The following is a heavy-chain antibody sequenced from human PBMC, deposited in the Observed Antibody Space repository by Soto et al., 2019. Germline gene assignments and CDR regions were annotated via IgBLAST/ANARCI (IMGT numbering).Heavy chain of an antibody. CDR1: GYSFTSYW. CDR2: IYPGDSDT. CDR3: ACVPYYYDSSGYYGIYSDY. J-gene: IGHJ4*02. D-gene: IGHD3-22*01. V-gene: IGHV5-51*01. Sequence: PGESLKISCKGSGYSFTSYWIGWVRQMPGKGLEWMGIIYPGDSDTRYSPSFQGQVTISADKSISTAYLQWSSLKASDTAMYYCACVPYYYDSSGYYGIYSDYSGQGSLVTVSS.